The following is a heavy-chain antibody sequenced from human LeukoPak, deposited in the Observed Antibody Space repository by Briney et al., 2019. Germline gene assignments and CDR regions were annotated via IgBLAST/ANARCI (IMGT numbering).Heavy chain of an antibody. CDR1: GYTFTTYC. Sequence: GALVKVSCKASGYTFTTYCMHWVRQAPGDGCVWVGIIRPSGGSTSYAQKFRGRVTLTRDTSTSTVYMELSSLRSEDTAVYYCARDLGGYDSAGFDYWGQGTLVTVSS. CDR3: ARDLGGYDSAGFDY. V-gene: IGHV1-46*01. D-gene: IGHD5-12*01. J-gene: IGHJ4*02. CDR2: IRPSGGST.